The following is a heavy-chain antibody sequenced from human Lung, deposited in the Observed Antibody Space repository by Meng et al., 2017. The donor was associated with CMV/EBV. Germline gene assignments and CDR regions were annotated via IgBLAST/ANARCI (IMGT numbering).Heavy chain of an antibody. D-gene: IGHD1-26*01. CDR1: GFTFGDFA. CDR2: IRRKGYGGTT. V-gene: IGHV3-49*04. Sequence: GGSXRLXCTVSGFTFGDFAMTWVRQAPGKGLEWVGFIRRKGYGGTTEYAASVKGRFTISRDDSKSIAYLQMNSLKTEDTAVCYCTRWHSGSNFDYWGQGTLVTVSS. CDR3: TRWHSGSNFDY. J-gene: IGHJ4*02.